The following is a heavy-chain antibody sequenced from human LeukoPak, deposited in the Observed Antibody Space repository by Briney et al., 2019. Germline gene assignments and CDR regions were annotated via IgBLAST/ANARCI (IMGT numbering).Heavy chain of an antibody. D-gene: IGHD6-19*01. CDR3: ARDKGTVATYYYYYMDV. V-gene: IGHV1-18*01. J-gene: IGHJ6*03. CDR2: ISAHNGDT. Sequence: ASVKVSCKASGYTFTSYGISWVRQATGQGLEWMGWISAHNGDTSYEEKLQGRVTMTTDTSTSTAYMELRSLRSDDTAVYYCARDKGTVATYYYYYMDVWGKGTTVTVSS. CDR1: GYTFTSYG.